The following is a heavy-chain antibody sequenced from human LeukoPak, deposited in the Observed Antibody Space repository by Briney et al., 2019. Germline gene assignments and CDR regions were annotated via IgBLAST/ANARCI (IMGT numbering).Heavy chain of an antibody. J-gene: IGHJ4*02. V-gene: IGHV3-23*01. D-gene: IGHD5-12*01. CDR2: ISGSGGST. CDR1: GFTVSSNY. CDR3: AKDSVATVVTLFDY. Sequence: GGSLRLSCAASGFTVSSNYMSWVRQAPGKGLEWVSAISGSGGSTYYADSVKGRFTISRDNSKNTLYLQMNSLRAEDTAVYYCAKDSVATVVTLFDYWGQGTLVTVSS.